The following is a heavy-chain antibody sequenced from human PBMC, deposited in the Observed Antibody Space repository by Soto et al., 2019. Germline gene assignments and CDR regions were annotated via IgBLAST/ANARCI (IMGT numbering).Heavy chain of an antibody. J-gene: IGHJ4*02. CDR3: ARPLSSAAGTLGDY. CDR2: ISSSSSYI. D-gene: IGHD6-13*01. V-gene: IGHV3-21*01. Sequence: EVQLVGSGGGLAKLGGSLRSSVPASGFTSSGNRMNWVRRAPGKGLGWVSSISSSSSYIYYADSVKGRFTISRDNAKNSLYLQMNSLRAEDTAVYYCARPLSSAAGTLGDYWGQGTLVTVSS. CDR1: GFTSSGNR.